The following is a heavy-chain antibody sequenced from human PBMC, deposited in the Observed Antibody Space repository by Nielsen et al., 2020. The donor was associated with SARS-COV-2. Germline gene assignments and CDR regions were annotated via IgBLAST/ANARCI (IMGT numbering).Heavy chain of an antibody. CDR2: IDWDDDK. CDR1: GFSLSTSGMC. D-gene: IGHD3-16*01. Sequence: SGPTLVKPTQTLTLTCTFSGFSLSTSGMCVSWIRQLPGKALEWLALIDWDDDKYYSTSLKTRLTISKDTSKNQVVLTMTNMDPVDTATYYCAHRGLQYYYYGMDVWGQGTTVTVSS. V-gene: IGHV2-70*12. CDR3: AHRGLQYYYYGMDV. J-gene: IGHJ6*02.